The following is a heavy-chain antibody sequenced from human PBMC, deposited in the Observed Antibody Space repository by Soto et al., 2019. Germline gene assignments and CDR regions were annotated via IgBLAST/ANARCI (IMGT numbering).Heavy chain of an antibody. Sequence: GSLRLSCAASGFTFSSYSMNWVRQAPGKGLEWVSSISSSSSYIYYADSVKGRFTISRDNAKNSLYLQMNSLRAEDTAVYYCARAWNYAQGAFAIWGQRTMVTVSS. D-gene: IGHD1-7*01. V-gene: IGHV3-21*01. CDR2: ISSSSSYI. CDR3: ARAWNYAQGAFAI. J-gene: IGHJ3*02. CDR1: GFTFSSYS.